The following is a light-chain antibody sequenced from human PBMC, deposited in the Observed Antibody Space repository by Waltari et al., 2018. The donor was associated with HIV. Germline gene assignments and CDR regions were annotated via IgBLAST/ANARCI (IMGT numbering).Light chain of an antibody. V-gene: IGLV1-47*01. CDR1: SSNIGSNY. J-gene: IGLJ3*02. CDR3: ARRDGSLKV. Sequence: QSVLTQPPSASGTPGQGVTISCVGDSSNIGSNYVYWYQQLPGTAPKVLIYRNNQRPYGVPARFSVSESGASASLTVSGLRSADGAGYCWARRDGSLKVFGGGTKLTVL. CDR2: RNN.